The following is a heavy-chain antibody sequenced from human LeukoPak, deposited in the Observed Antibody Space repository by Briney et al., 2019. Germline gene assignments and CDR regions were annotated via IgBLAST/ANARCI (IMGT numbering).Heavy chain of an antibody. CDR2: INHSGST. V-gene: IGHV4-34*01. CDR3: AGAPLRLGELSSDHSDY. Sequence: PSETLSLTCAVYGGSFSGYYWSWIRQPPGKGLEWIGEINHSGSTNYNPSLKSRVTISVDTSKNHFSLKLSSVTAADTAVYYCAGAPLRLGELSSDHSDYWGQGTLVTVSS. CDR1: GGSFSGYY. J-gene: IGHJ4*02. D-gene: IGHD3-16*02.